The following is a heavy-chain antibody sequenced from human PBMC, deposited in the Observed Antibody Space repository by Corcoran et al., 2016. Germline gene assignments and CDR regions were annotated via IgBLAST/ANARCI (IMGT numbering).Heavy chain of an antibody. Sequence: QVQLVESGRGVGQPGRSLRLSCAASGFTISSYGMHWVRQAPGKGLEWVAVIWYDGSNKYYADSVKGRFTISRDNSKNTLYLQMNSLRAEYTAVYYCARDGGVYYGSGYGMYVWGQGTTVTVSS. V-gene: IGHV3-33*01. CDR2: IWYDGSNK. CDR3: ARDGGVYYGSGYGMYV. J-gene: IGHJ6*02. CDR1: GFTISSYG. D-gene: IGHD3-10*01.